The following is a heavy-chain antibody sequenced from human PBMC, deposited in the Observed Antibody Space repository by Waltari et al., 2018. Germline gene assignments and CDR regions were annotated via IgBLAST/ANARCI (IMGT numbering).Heavy chain of an antibody. Sequence: QVQLQESGPGLVKPSQTLSIICTVSGASVSSGGYSGSWTGPPAGKGLAWIGLVYTSGSTKYHPSLKSRVTISVDTSKNQFSLKLSSVTAADTAIYYCARGRGDGANFFFDYWGQGTLVTGSS. V-gene: IGHV4-61*02. CDR2: VYTSGST. CDR1: GASVSSGGYS. J-gene: IGHJ4*02. CDR3: ARGRGDGANFFFDY. D-gene: IGHD3-3*01.